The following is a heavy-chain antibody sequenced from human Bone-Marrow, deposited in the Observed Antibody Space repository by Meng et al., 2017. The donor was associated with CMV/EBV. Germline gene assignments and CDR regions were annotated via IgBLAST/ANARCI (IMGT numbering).Heavy chain of an antibody. CDR1: GFTFSSYG. V-gene: IGHV3-30*02. J-gene: IGHJ4*02. D-gene: IGHD6-19*01. CDR3: AKVASSGWYDYYFDY. CDR2: IRYDGSNK. Sequence: GESLKISCAASGFTFSSYGMHWVRQAPGKGLEWVAFIRYDGSNKYYADSVKGRFTISRDNSKNTLYLQMNSLRAEDTAVYYCAKVASSGWYDYYFDYWGQGKRVTVSS.